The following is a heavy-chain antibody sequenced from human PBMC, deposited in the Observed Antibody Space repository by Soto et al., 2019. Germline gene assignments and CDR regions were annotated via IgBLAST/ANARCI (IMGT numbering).Heavy chain of an antibody. J-gene: IGHJ5*02. CDR2: TTSTGDT. D-gene: IGHD6-13*01. V-gene: IGHV3-23*01. Sequence: EVQLLESGGGLVQPGGSLRLSCAASGFTLNYYAINWVRQAPGKGLEWVSATTSTGDTYYVDSVKGRFTISRDNSKNTLYLQMNSLRAEDTAVYYCAKEIAASATLWLDPWGQGTLVTVSS. CDR3: AKEIAASATLWLDP. CDR1: GFTLNYYA.